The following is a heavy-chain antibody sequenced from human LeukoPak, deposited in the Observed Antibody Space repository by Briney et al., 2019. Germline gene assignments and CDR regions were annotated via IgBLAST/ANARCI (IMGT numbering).Heavy chain of an antibody. CDR2: IKYDGDEK. CDR3: ARDGGISSFSEVLFDY. D-gene: IGHD6-13*01. J-gene: IGHJ4*02. V-gene: IGHV3-7*01. CDR1: GFIFSTYW. Sequence: PGGSLRLSCAASGFIFSTYWMTWVRQAPGKGLEWVATIKYDGDEKFYVDSVTGRFTISRGNAKNSLYLQMNSLTAEDTAVYYCARDGGISSFSEVLFDYWGQGTLVTVSS.